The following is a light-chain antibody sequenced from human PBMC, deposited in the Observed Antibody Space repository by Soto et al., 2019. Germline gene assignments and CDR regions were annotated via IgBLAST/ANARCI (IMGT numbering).Light chain of an antibody. Sequence: AIRMTQSPSSLSASTGDRVTITCRASRGISSYLAWYQQKPGEAPKLLIYAASTLQSGVPSRFSGSGSGTDFTLTISCLQSEDFATYYCQQYYSYPRTFGQGTKVDIK. CDR2: AAS. CDR1: RGISSY. CDR3: QQYYSYPRT. V-gene: IGKV1-8*01. J-gene: IGKJ1*01.